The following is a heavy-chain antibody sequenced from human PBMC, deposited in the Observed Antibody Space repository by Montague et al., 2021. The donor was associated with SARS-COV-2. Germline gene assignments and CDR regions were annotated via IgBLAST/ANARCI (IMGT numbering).Heavy chain of an antibody. Sequence: SETLSLTCTVSGGSISSYYWSWIRQPPGKGLEWIGYIYYSGSTNYNPSLKSPVTISVDTSKNQFSLKLSYVTAADTAVYYCVRGDVEMATIKSGGPFYHFDYWGQGTLVTVSS. CDR3: VRGDVEMATIKSGGPFYHFDY. J-gene: IGHJ4*02. CDR2: IYYSGST. V-gene: IGHV4-59*13. CDR1: GGSISSYY. D-gene: IGHD5-24*01.